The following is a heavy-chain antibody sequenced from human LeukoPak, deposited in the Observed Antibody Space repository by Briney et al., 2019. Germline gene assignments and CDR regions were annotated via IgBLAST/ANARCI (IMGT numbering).Heavy chain of an antibody. J-gene: IGHJ6*03. D-gene: IGHD3-3*01. Sequence: GGSLRLSCAASGFTFSSYAMSWVRQAPGKGLEWVSAISGSGGSTYYADSVKGRFTISRDNSKNTLYLQMNSLRAEDTAVYYCAKGGSDFWSGYIYYYYMDVWGKGTTVTVSS. V-gene: IGHV3-23*01. CDR2: ISGSGGST. CDR1: GFTFSSYA. CDR3: AKGGSDFWSGYIYYYYMDV.